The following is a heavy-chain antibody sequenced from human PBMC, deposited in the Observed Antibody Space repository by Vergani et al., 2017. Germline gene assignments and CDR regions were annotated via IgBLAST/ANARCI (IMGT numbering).Heavy chain of an antibody. V-gene: IGHV3-11*05. CDR2: ISSSSSYT. J-gene: IGHJ4*02. D-gene: IGHD3-3*01. Sequence: QVQLVESGGGLVKPGGSLRLSCAASGFTFSDYYMSWIRQAPGKGLEWVSYISSSSSYTNYADSVKGRFTISRDNAKNSLYLQMNSLRAEDTAVYYCASRGLWSGYLDYWGQGTLVTVSS. CDR1: GFTFSDYY. CDR3: ASRGLWSGYLDY.